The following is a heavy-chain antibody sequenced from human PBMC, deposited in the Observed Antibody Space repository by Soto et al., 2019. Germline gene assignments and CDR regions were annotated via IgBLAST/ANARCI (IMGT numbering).Heavy chain of an antibody. CDR2: INPNNGDT. CDR1: GYFFTSHY. Sequence: ASVKVSCKTSGYFFTSHYIHWVRLAPGRGLEWMGRINPNNGDTNSPQKFQGRVTMTSDTSISTAYMEMSGLRSDDTALYYCAREITYGGGSFSLGLWGQGTLVTVS. J-gene: IGHJ4*02. D-gene: IGHD3-10*01. V-gene: IGHV1-2*06. CDR3: AREITYGGGSFSLGL.